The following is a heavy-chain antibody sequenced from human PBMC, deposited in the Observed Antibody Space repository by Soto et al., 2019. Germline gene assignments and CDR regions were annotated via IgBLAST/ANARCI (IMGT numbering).Heavy chain of an antibody. CDR1: GFTFSAYG. J-gene: IGHJ4*02. CDR3: ASQAFDY. CDR2: IWHDGSKK. Sequence: QVQLVESGGGVVQPGTSLRLSCAASGFTFSAYGLQWVRQAPGKGLEWLAFIWHDGSKKYYADSAGGRFTISRDNSKNTLYLQTTGLRAEDTDVYYCASQAFDYWGQGTLVTVSS. V-gene: IGHV3-33*01.